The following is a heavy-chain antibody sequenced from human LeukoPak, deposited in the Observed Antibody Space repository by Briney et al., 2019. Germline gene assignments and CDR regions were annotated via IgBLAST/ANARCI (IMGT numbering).Heavy chain of an antibody. J-gene: IGHJ6*03. CDR2: IYPGDSDT. D-gene: IGHD1-26*01. V-gene: IGHV5-51*01. Sequence: TSGESLKISCKGSEYSFSSYWIVWVRQMPGKGLEWMGIIYPGDSDTRYSPSFQGQVTISADKSISTAYLQWSSLKASDTAMYYCARHSGVRWEHGYYYMDVWGKGTTVTVSS. CDR3: ARHSGVRWEHGYYYMDV. CDR1: EYSFSSYW.